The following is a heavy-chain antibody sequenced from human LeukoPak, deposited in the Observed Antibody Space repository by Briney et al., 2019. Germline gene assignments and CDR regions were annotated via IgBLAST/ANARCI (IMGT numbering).Heavy chain of an antibody. Sequence: GGSLRLSCAASGFTFSSYAMTWVRQAPGKGLEWVSGISPSSDTTYYADSVKGRFTIPRENSKNTLYLQMNSLRAEDTAVYYCAKGNWGDYWGQGTLVTVSS. CDR3: AKGNWGDY. CDR1: GFTFSSYA. CDR2: ISPSSDTT. V-gene: IGHV3-23*01. J-gene: IGHJ4*02. D-gene: IGHD7-27*01.